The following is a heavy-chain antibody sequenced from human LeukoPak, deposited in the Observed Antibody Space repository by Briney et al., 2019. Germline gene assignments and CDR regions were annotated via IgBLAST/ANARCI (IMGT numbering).Heavy chain of an antibody. D-gene: IGHD3-10*01. V-gene: IGHV3-53*01. CDR1: GFTVSSNY. CDR2: IYRGGRT. CDR3: ARDLRRAGFIDY. J-gene: IGHJ4*02. Sequence: GGSLRLSCAASGFTVSSNYMSWVRQAPGKGLEWVSVIYRGGRTYYADSVKGRFTISRDKSKNTLYLQINSLRAEDTAVYYCARDLRRAGFIDYWGQGTLVTVSS.